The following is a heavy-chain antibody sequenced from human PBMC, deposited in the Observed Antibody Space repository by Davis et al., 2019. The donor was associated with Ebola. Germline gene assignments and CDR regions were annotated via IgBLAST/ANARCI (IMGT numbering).Heavy chain of an antibody. CDR2: IYYSGST. D-gene: IGHD3-10*01. J-gene: IGHJ4*02. CDR3: ARGRFDRFDY. CDR1: GGSISSGGYY. Sequence: LRLSCTVSGGSISSGGYYWSWIRQHPGKGLEWIGYIYYSGSTYYNPSLKSRVTISVDTSKNQFSLKLSSVTAADTAVYYCARGRFDRFDYWGQGTLVTVSS. V-gene: IGHV4-31*03.